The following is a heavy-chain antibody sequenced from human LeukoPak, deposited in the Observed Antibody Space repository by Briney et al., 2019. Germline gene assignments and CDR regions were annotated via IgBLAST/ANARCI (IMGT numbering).Heavy chain of an antibody. Sequence: PSETLSLTCTVSGGSISSSSYYWGWIRQPPGKGLECIGSIYYSGSTYYNPSLKSRVTISVDTSKNQFSLKLSSVTAADTAVYYCARGSWQLAEEVHWGQGTLVTVSS. D-gene: IGHD6-6*01. CDR2: IYYSGST. CDR3: ARGSWQLAEEVH. CDR1: GGSISSSSYY. V-gene: IGHV4-39*07. J-gene: IGHJ4*02.